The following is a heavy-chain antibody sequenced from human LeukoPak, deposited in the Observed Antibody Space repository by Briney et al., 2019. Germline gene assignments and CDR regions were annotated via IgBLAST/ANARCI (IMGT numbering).Heavy chain of an antibody. CDR3: ARQGQYYDILTGYSK. CDR1: GYNFTSYW. D-gene: IGHD3-9*01. CDR2: IYPGDSDT. V-gene: IGHV5-51*01. Sequence: GESLKISCKGSGYNFTSYWICWVRPMPGKGLELMGIIYPGDSDTRYSPSFQGQVTISADKSISTAYLQWSSLKASDTAMYYCARQGQYYDILTGYSKWGQGTLVTVSS. J-gene: IGHJ4*02.